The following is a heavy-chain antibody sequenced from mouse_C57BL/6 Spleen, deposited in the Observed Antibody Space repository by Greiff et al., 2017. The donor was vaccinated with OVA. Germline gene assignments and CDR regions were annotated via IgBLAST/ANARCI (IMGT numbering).Heavy chain of an antibody. D-gene: IGHD2-4*01. Sequence: VQLQQSGPELVKPGASVKISCKASGYAFSSSWMNWVKQRPGKGLEWIGRIYPGDGDTNYNGKFKGKATLTADKTSSTSYMQLSSLTSEDSAVYFCARRDDYGAWFAYWGKGTLVTVSA. CDR1: GYAFSSSW. V-gene: IGHV1-80*01. CDR2: IYPGDGDT. CDR3: ARRDDYGAWFAY. J-gene: IGHJ3*01.